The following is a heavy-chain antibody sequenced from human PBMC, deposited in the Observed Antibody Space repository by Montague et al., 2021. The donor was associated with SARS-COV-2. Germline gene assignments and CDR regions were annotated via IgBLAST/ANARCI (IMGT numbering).Heavy chain of an antibody. CDR1: GDSITNTRYY. Sequence: SETLSLTCNVSGDSITNTRYYWGWIRQAPGRPLEWIGSVYNNGITYYNPSLRSRVFISIDTFKNQFSLRLSSVTASDTALHYCAVEEQYHFDYWGRGSLVSVSS. D-gene: IGHD1/OR15-1a*01. J-gene: IGHJ4*02. CDR3: AVEEQYHFDY. CDR2: VYNNGIT. V-gene: IGHV4-39*01.